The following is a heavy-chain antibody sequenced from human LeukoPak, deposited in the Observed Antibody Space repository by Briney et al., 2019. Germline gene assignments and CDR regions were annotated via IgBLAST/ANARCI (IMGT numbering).Heavy chain of an antibody. CDR1: GGSISSSSYY. J-gene: IGHJ3*02. CDR2: IYYSGSP. Sequence: SETLSLTCTVSGGSISSSSYYWGWIRQPPGKGLEWIGSIYYSGSPYYNPSLKSRVTISVDTSKKQFSLKLSSVTAADTAVYYCARAMTTVVTRSFDAFDIWGQGTMVTVSS. V-gene: IGHV4-39*01. D-gene: IGHD4-23*01. CDR3: ARAMTTVVTRSFDAFDI.